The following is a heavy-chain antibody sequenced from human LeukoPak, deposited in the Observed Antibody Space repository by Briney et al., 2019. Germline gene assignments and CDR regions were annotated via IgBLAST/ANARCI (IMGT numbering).Heavy chain of an antibody. CDR1: AYSISSGYY. J-gene: IGHJ4*02. Sequence: SETLSLTCSVSAYSISSGYYWGWIRQPPGKGLEWIGTIYHSGTTYYNPSLKSRVTVSVDTSKNQFSLKLSSVTAADTAVYYCARNVLYSSSADSWGQGTLVTVSS. CDR3: ARNVLYSSSADS. CDR2: IYHSGTT. D-gene: IGHD6-6*01. V-gene: IGHV4-38-2*02.